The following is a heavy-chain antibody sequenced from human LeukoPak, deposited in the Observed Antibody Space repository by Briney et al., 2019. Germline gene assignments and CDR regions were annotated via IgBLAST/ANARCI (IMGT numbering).Heavy chain of an antibody. CDR1: GGTFSSYT. CDR2: IIPIFGTT. Sequence: GASVNVSCKTSGGTFSSYTITWVRQAPGQGLEWMGGIIPIFGTTNYAQKFQGRVTMTRDTSTTTVYMELRSLKSEDTAVYYCARWTGTTGLDYWGQGTLVTVSS. D-gene: IGHD1-1*01. J-gene: IGHJ4*02. CDR3: ARWTGTTGLDY. V-gene: IGHV1-69*05.